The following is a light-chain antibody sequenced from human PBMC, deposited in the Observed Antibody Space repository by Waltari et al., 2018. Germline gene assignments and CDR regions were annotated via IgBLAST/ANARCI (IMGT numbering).Light chain of an antibody. CDR2: YDS. V-gene: IGLV3-21*04. J-gene: IGLJ2*01. Sequence: SYELTQPLSVSVAPDKTATITCEGDTIGGKSVHWYQQKPGQAPLLVIYYDSDRPSGIPERFAGFNSKSTATLTSTRVEVGDEADYYCQVWDRITDHVVFGGGTRLAVL. CDR1: TIGGKS. CDR3: QVWDRITDHVV.